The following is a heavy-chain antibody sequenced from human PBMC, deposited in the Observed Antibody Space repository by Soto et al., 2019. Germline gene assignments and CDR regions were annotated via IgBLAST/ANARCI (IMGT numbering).Heavy chain of an antibody. Sequence: ASVKVSCKASGGTFSSYAISWVRQAPGQGLEWMGGIIPIFGTANYAQKFQGRVTITADEFTSTAYMELSSLRSGDTAVYYCARDAPFMITFGGVTDYYGMDVWGQGTTVTVSS. D-gene: IGHD3-16*01. CDR1: GGTFSSYA. V-gene: IGHV1-69*13. J-gene: IGHJ6*02. CDR2: IIPIFGTA. CDR3: ARDAPFMITFGGVTDYYGMDV.